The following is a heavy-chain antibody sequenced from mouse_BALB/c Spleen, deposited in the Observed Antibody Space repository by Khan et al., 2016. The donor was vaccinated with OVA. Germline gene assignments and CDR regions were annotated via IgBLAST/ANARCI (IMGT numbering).Heavy chain of an antibody. D-gene: IGHD2-5*01. CDR1: GYTFTSYV. J-gene: IGHJ3*01. CDR3: APVGSNYDSFDY. CDR2: IYPFNDAT. Sequence: VRLQQSGPEVVKPGASVKMSCKASGYTFTSYVMHWVKQKPGQGLEWIGYIYPFNDATKFNEKFNGKATLTSDKSSSTAYLELRSLTSEDSAVYFCAPVGSNYDSFDYWGQGTLVTVSA. V-gene: IGHV1S136*01.